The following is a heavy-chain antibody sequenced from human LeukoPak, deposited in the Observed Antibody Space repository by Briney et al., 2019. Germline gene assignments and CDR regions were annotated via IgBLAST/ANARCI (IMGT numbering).Heavy chain of an antibody. CDR1: GFTFSSYA. J-gene: IGHJ6*02. V-gene: IGHV3-23*01. D-gene: IGHD6-13*01. CDR3: ATVQQQLVRWYYYGMDV. CDR2: ISGSGGST. Sequence: GGSLRLSCAASGFTFSSYAMSWVRQAPGKGLEWVSAISGSGGSTYYADSVKGRFTISRDNSKNTLYLQMNSLRAEDTAIYYCATVQQQLVRWYYYGMDVWGQGTTVTVSS.